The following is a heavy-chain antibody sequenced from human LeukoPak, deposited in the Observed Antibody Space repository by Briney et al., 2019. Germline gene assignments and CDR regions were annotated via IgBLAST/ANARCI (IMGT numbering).Heavy chain of an antibody. V-gene: IGHV3-53*01. Sequence: GGSLRLSCAASGFTGSNIYMSWVRQAPGTGLEWVSIIHSGGITHYADSVKGRFTISRDNSKNTLYLQMNSLRAEDTAVYYCVRDRGIASTGGYGMDVWGQGTTVTVSS. CDR1: GFTGSNIY. CDR2: IHSGGIT. J-gene: IGHJ6*02. D-gene: IGHD6-13*01. CDR3: VRDRGIASTGGYGMDV.